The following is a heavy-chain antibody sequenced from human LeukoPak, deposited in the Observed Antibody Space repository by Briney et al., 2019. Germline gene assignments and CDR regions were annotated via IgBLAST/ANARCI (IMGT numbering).Heavy chain of an antibody. J-gene: IGHJ4*02. V-gene: IGHV4-59*12. CDR2: IYYSGST. D-gene: IGHD3-22*01. CDR3: AREGHYYDSSGPSD. CDR1: GGSISSYY. Sequence: PSETLSLTCTVSGGSISSYYWSWIRQPPGKGLEWIGYIYYSGSTYYNPSLKSRVTMSVDTSKNQFSLKLSSVTAADTAVYYCAREGHYYDSSGPSDWGQGTLVTVSS.